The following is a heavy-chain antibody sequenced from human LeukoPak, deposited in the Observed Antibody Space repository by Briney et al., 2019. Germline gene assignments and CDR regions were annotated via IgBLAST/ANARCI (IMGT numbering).Heavy chain of an antibody. V-gene: IGHV3-7*01. CDR3: ARDPYYDFWSGYYPYYYYGMDV. CDR1: GFTFSSYS. D-gene: IGHD3-3*01. Sequence: GGSLRLSCAASGFTFSSYSMNWVRQAPGKGLEWVANIKQDGSEKYYVDSVKGRFTISRDNAKNSLYLQMNSLRAEDTAVYYCARDPYYDFWSGYYPYYYYGMDVWGQGTTVTVSS. J-gene: IGHJ6*02. CDR2: IKQDGSEK.